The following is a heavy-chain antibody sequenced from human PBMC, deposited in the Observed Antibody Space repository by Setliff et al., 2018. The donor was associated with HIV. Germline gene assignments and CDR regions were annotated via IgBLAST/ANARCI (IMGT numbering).Heavy chain of an antibody. J-gene: IGHJ4*02. CDR2: IYSNGKT. D-gene: IGHD2-8*01. CDR3: ARESPDGLDY. Sequence: PSETLSLTCTVSGGSISSRSYYWSWLRQPAGKGLEWIGRIYSNGKTDYNPSLKSRVTISEDTSKNRFSLKVNSVTAADTAMYFCARESPDGLDYWGQGSLVTVSS. V-gene: IGHV4-61*02. CDR1: GGSISSRSYY.